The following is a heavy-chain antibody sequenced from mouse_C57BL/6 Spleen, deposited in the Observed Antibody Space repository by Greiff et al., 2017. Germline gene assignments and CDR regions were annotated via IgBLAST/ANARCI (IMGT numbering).Heavy chain of an antibody. CDR2: IYPDDGET. V-gene: IGHV14-2*01. CDR3: ARGNDYENYFDD. D-gene: IGHD2-4*01. J-gene: IGHJ2*01. CDR1: GFNITDYY. Sequence: EVQLQQSGAELVKPGASVKLSCTASGFNITDYYMHWVKQRPEQGLEWIGRIYPDDGETEYAPKFQGKATITADTSSTTAYLQLSSLTSEDTAVYCCARGNDYENYFDDWGKGTTLTVSS.